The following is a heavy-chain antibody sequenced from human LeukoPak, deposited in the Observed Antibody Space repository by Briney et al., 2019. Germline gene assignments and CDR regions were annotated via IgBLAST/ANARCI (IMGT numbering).Heavy chain of an antibody. Sequence: GGSLRLSCAASGFTFDDYGMSWVRQAPGKGLEWVSGINWNGGSKGYADSVKGRFTISRDNAKNSLYLQMNSLRAEDTALYYCARDVLRFCSSTSCYAPWSYWGQGTLVTVSS. CDR2: INWNGGSK. V-gene: IGHV3-20*04. D-gene: IGHD2-2*01. CDR3: ARDVLRFCSSTSCYAPWSY. J-gene: IGHJ4*02. CDR1: GFTFDDYG.